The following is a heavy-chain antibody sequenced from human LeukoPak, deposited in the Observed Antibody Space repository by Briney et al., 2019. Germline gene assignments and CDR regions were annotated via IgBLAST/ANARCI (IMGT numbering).Heavy chain of an antibody. Sequence: GGSLRLSCAASGLTFSGHWMNWVRQAPGKGLEWVANIKADGSEKYYVDYVKGRFTISRDNAKNSLYMQMTSLRAEDTAVYHRGRGSGDYSGEEPVVTV. CDR2: IKADGSEK. D-gene: IGHD3-10*01. CDR3: GRGSGDY. J-gene: IGHJ4*02. CDR1: GLTFSGHW. V-gene: IGHV3-7*04.